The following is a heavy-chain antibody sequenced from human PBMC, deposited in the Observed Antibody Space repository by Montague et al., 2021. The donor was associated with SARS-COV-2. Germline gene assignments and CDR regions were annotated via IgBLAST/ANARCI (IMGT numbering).Heavy chain of an antibody. Sequence: SLRLSCAASGFAFSSYLMNWVRQAPGEGLEWVSSISTLDSYIYYADSVQDRFTISRDDAKNSLFLQLNSLRVEDTAVYYCARGGYYGSGSLLDSWGQGTLVTVSS. CDR3: ARGGYYGSGSLLDS. CDR1: GFAFSSYL. CDR2: ISTLDSYI. V-gene: IGHV3-21*06. J-gene: IGHJ4*02. D-gene: IGHD3-10*01.